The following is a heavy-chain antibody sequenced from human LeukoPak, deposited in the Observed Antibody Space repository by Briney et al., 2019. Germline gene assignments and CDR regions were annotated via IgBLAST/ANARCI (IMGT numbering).Heavy chain of an antibody. CDR2: IYYSGST. J-gene: IGHJ4*02. V-gene: IGHV4-39*01. Sequence: SETLSLTCTVSGGSISSSSYYWGWIRQPPGKGLEWIGSIYYSGSTYYNPSLKSRVTISVDTSKNQFSLKLSSVTAADTAVYYCASSYYYVSGSYYLFDYWGQGTLVTVPS. CDR3: ASSYYYVSGSYYLFDY. CDR1: GGSISSSSYY. D-gene: IGHD3-10*01.